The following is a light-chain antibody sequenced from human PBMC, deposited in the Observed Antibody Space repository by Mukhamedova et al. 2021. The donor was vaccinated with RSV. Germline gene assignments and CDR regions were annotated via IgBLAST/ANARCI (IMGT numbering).Light chain of an antibody. J-gene: IGLJ3*02. CDR3: SSRDSSGNQLV. CDR1: SLRSYY. V-gene: IGLV3-19*01. Sequence: GDSLRSYYASWYQQKPGQAPIVVIYAKNNRPSGIPDRFSGSNSGNTASLTITGAQAEDEADYYCSSRDSSGNQLVFGGGTKLTGL. CDR2: AKN.